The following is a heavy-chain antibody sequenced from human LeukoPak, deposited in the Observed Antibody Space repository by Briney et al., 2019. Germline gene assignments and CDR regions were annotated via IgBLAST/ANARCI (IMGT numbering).Heavy chain of an antibody. CDR1: GGSITNTNY. CDR3: AREGGPYRPLDY. Sequence: PSGTLSLTCGVSGGSITNTNYWTWVRQPPGKGLEWIGEVNLQGSTNYNPSLMGRVAIAVDTSVNHISLQLTSVTAADTAVHYCAREGGPYRPLDYSGQGTLVTVSS. J-gene: IGHJ4*02. CDR2: VNLQGST. V-gene: IGHV4-4*02.